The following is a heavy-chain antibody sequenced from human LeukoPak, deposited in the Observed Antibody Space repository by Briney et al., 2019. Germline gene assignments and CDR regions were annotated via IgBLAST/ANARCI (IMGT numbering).Heavy chain of an antibody. CDR1: GGTFSSYA. Sequence: ASVKVSCKASGGTFSSYAISWVRQAPGQGLEWMGWINPNSGGTNYAQKFQGRVTMTRDTSISTAYMELSRLRSDDTAVYYCARDGDYSSGGDSPANWFDPWGQGTLVTVSS. V-gene: IGHV1-2*02. J-gene: IGHJ5*02. CDR2: INPNSGGT. CDR3: ARDGDYSSGGDSPANWFDP. D-gene: IGHD6-19*01.